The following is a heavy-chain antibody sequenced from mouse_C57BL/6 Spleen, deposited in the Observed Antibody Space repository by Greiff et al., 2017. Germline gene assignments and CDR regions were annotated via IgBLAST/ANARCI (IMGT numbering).Heavy chain of an antibody. V-gene: IGHV5-15*04. CDR1: GFTFSDYG. CDR2: ISNLAYSI. Sequence: EVQLVESGGGLVQPGGSLKLSCAASGFTFSDYGMAWVRQAPRKGPEWVAFISNLAYSIYYADTVTGRFTISRENAKNTLYLEMSSLRSEDTAMYYCARRESSGSYAMDYWGKGTSVTVSS. D-gene: IGHD3-2*02. J-gene: IGHJ4*01. CDR3: ARRESSGSYAMDY.